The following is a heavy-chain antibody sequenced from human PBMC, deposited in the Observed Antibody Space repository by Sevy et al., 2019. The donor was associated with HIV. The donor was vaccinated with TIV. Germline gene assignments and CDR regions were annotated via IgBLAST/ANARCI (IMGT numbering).Heavy chain of an antibody. V-gene: IGHV3-30*04. CDR1: GFTFSSYA. Sequence: GGSLRLSCAASGFTFSSYAMHWVRQAPGKGLEWVAVISYDGSNKYYADSVRGRFTISRDNAENSLFLQMNSLRAEDTAVYYCAREAIDSTAYPLDYWGQGTLVTVSS. D-gene: IGHD3-22*01. CDR3: AREAIDSTAYPLDY. CDR2: ISYDGSNK. J-gene: IGHJ4*02.